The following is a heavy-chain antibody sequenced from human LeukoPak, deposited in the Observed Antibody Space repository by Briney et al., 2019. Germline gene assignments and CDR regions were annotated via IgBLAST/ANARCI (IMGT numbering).Heavy chain of an antibody. CDR1: GFTFSSYG. CDR2: ISYDGSNK. CDR3: ANEYCSSTSCYGYFDY. J-gene: IGHJ4*02. Sequence: GGSLRLSCAASGFTFSSYGMHWVRQAPGKGLKWVAVISYDGSNKYYADSVKGRFTISGDNSKNTLYLQMNSLRAEDTAVYYCANEYCSSTSCYGYFDYWGQGTLVTVSS. D-gene: IGHD2-2*01. V-gene: IGHV3-30*18.